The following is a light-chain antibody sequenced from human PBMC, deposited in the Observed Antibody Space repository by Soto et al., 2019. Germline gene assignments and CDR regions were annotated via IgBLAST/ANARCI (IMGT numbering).Light chain of an antibody. CDR1: QSLLHSNGYNY. Sequence: DIVMTQSPLSLPVTPGEPASISCRSSQSLLHSNGYNYVDWYLQKPGKAPQLLIYATSSLQTGVPSRFSASGSGTDFSLVISDLQPEDSATYYCQQGYSSRWTSGRGTKVEI. V-gene: IGKV2-28*01. CDR3: QQGYSSRWT. CDR2: ATS. J-gene: IGKJ1*01.